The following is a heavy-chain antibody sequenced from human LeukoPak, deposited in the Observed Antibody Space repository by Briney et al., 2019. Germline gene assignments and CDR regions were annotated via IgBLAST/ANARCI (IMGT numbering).Heavy chain of an antibody. CDR2: ISSEGGST. D-gene: IGHD4-23*01. CDR1: GFTFSSYA. CDR3: VKDRWVDY. V-gene: IGHV3-64D*09. J-gene: IGHJ4*02. Sequence: GGSLSLSCVASGFTFSSYAMHWVRQAPGKGLEYVSSISSEGGSTYYADSVKGRFTISRDNSKNTLYLQMNSLRAEDTALYYCVKDRWVDYWGQGTLVTVSS.